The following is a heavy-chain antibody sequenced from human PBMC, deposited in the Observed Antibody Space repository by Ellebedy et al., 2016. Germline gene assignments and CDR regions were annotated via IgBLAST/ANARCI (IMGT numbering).Heavy chain of an antibody. V-gene: IGHV3-7*01. J-gene: IGHJ4*02. CDR2: IKQDGSEK. CDR3: ARWAGVLWFGEFGSFDY. Sequence: GGSLRLSCAASGFTFSSYWMSWVRQAPGKGLEWVANIKQDGSEKYYVDSVKGRFTISRDNAKNSLYLQMNSLRAEDTAVYYCARWAGVLWFGEFGSFDYWGQGTLVTVSS. D-gene: IGHD3-10*01. CDR1: GFTFSSYW.